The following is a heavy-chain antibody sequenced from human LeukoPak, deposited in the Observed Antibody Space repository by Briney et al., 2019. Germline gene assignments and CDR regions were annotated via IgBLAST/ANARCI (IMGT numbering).Heavy chain of an antibody. CDR1: GFTFSSCA. CDR2: ISGSGGIT. V-gene: IGHV3-23*01. J-gene: IGHJ5*02. D-gene: IGHD6-6*01. CDR3: AKGVAALFSYMNP. Sequence: PGGSLRLSCAASGFTFSSCAMSWVRQAPGKGLQWVSTISGSGGITYYADSVKGRFTISRVNSENTLYLHMNSLRAEDSAVYYCAKGVAALFSYMNPWGQGTQVSVSS.